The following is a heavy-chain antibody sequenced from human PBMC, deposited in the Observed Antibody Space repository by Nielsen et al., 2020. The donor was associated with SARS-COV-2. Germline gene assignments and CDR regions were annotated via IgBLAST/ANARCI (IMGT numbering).Heavy chain of an antibody. Sequence: GESLKISCAASGFTFSRHAMNWVRQAPGKGLEWVSGIRGTDNDTYYADSVKGRFTISRDNSKNTLYLQMDSLRVDDTAVYYCAKGTGNWGQGIQVTVSS. D-gene: IGHD3-10*01. CDR3: AKGTGN. CDR1: GFTFSRHA. J-gene: IGHJ4*02. V-gene: IGHV3-23*01. CDR2: IRGTDNDT.